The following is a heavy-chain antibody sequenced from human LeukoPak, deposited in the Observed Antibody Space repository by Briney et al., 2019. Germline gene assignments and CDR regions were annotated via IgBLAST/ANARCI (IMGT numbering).Heavy chain of an antibody. CDR1: GFTFSSYA. CDR2: ISYDGSNK. V-gene: IGHV3-30*01. CDR3: ARADYGDLVDY. Sequence: GGSLRLSCAASGFTFSSYAMHWVRQAPGKGLERVAVISYDGSNKYYADSVKGRSTISRDNSKNTLYLQMNSLRAEDTAVYYCARADYGDLVDYWGQGTLVTVSS. J-gene: IGHJ4*02. D-gene: IGHD4-17*01.